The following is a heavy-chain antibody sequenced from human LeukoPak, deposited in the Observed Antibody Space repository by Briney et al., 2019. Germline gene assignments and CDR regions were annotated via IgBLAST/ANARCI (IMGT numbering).Heavy chain of an antibody. D-gene: IGHD3-22*01. V-gene: IGHV4-34*01. J-gene: IGHJ4*02. CDR3: ARQTHYYYDSNGPIDY. Sequence: SETLSLTCAVYGGSFSGYYWTWIRQPPGKGPEWIGETNDSGSTNYNPSLKSRVTISVDTSKNQFSLKLSSVTAADTAVYYCARQTHYYYDSNGPIDYWGQGTLVTVSS. CDR1: GGSFSGYY. CDR2: TNDSGST.